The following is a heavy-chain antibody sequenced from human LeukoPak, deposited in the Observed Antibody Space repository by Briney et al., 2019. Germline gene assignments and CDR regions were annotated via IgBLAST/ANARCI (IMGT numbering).Heavy chain of an antibody. J-gene: IGHJ1*01. Sequence: SETQSLTCAVYGGSFSGYYWSWIRQPPGKGLEWIGEINHSGSTNYNPSLKSRVTISVDTSKNQFSLKLSSVTAADTAVYYCARGTPVAEYFEHWGQGTLVTVSS. D-gene: IGHD6-19*01. CDR3: ARGTPVAEYFEH. V-gene: IGHV4-34*01. CDR1: GGSFSGYY. CDR2: INHSGST.